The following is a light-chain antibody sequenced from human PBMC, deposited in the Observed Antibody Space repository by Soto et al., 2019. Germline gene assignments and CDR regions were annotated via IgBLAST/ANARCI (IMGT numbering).Light chain of an antibody. CDR1: QNISTN. V-gene: IGKV3-15*01. Sequence: DIVMTQSPATLSVSPGQRATLSCRASQNISTNVAWYQQKPGQAPRLLLLSASSRLSDSPARFSGSGSGTECTLTNSGLQSEDVAVYYCHHFNTWRPKAFGQVTKVEFK. J-gene: IGKJ1*01. CDR3: HHFNTWRPKA. CDR2: SAS.